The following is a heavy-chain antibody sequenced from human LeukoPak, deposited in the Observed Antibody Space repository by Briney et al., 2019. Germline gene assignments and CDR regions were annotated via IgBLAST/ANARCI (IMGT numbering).Heavy chain of an antibody. V-gene: IGHV4-59*08. D-gene: IGHD3-16*01. J-gene: IGHJ5*02. CDR2: VYFNGNT. CDR3: ARQYGFMRAYRHLDP. Sequence: SETLSLTCTVSGGSISSYYWTWIRQPPGKGLEWIGYVYFNGNTDYNPSLKSRVTISVDSSKNQFSLNLTSVTAADTAVYYCARQYGFMRAYRHLDPWGQGTLVTVSS. CDR1: GGSISSYY.